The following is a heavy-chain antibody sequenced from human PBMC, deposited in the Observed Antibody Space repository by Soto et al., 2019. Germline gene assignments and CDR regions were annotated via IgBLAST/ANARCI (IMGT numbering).Heavy chain of an antibody. CDR3: VRVQGCGYNVPLDT. Sequence: QVQLQESGPGLVKPSQTLSLTCTVSGVAIGSNGYYWNWIRQPPGKGLEWIGYIYNSGTTFFNPSLKSLASILLNTSQNQFSLKVTSVTAADTARYYGVRVQGCGYNVPLDTWGRGMLVTFSS. J-gene: IGHJ5*02. D-gene: IGHD5-12*01. CDR1: GVAIGSNGYY. V-gene: IGHV4-31*01. CDR2: IYNSGTT.